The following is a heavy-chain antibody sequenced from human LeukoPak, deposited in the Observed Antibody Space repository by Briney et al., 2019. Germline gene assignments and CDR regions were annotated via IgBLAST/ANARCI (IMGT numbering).Heavy chain of an antibody. CDR2: IYTSGST. V-gene: IGHV4-4*07. J-gene: IGHJ6*03. Sequence: SETLSLTCTVSGGSISSYYWSWILQPAGKGLEWIGRIYTSGSTNYNPSLKSRVTMSVDTSKNQFSLKLSSVTAADTAVYYCARDYMTTEYYYYMDVWGKGTTVTVSS. CDR1: GGSISSYY. D-gene: IGHD4-11*01. CDR3: ARDYMTTEYYYYMDV.